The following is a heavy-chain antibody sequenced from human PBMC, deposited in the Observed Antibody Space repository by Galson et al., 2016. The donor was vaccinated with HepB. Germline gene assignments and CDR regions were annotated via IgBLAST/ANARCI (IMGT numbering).Heavy chain of an antibody. J-gene: IGHJ4*02. CDR2: FYPGGST. CDR3: ARGGQYSSSSWDS. CDR1: GDSINRRSFY. Sequence: SETLSLTCTVSGDSINRRSFYWGWIRQSPGKGLEWIGTFYPGGSTYYNPSLISRFTTSVGTSKNQFFLNVRSVTAADTAVYYCARGGQYSSSSWDSWGQGTRSPSP. V-gene: IGHV4-39*07. D-gene: IGHD6-6*01.